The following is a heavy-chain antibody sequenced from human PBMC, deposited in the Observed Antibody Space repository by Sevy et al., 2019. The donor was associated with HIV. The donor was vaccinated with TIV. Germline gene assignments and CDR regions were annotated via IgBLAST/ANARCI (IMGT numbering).Heavy chain of an antibody. J-gene: IGHJ3*02. D-gene: IGHD3-10*01. CDR3: ATGEYGRAFDI. CDR1: GFTFSSYD. Sequence: GGSLRLSCAASGFTFSSYDMHWVRQATGKGLEWVSAIGTAGDTYYPGSVKGRFTISRENAKNSLYLQMNSLRAGDTAVYYCATGEYGRAFDIWGQGTMVTVSS. CDR2: IGTAGDT. V-gene: IGHV3-13*01.